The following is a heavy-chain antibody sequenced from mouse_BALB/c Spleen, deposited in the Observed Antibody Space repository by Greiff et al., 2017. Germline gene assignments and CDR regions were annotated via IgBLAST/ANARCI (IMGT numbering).Heavy chain of an antibody. CDR2: IWVGGNT. J-gene: IGHJ4*01. D-gene: IGHD1-1*01. V-gene: IGHV2-9*02. CDR1: GFSLTSYG. CDR3: ARETTVVAGAMDY. Sequence: VQLQESGPGLVAPSQSLSITCTVSGFSLTSYGVHWVRQPPGKGLEWLGVIWVGGNTNYNSALMSRLSISKDNSKSQVFLKMNSLQTDDTAMYYCARETTVVAGAMDYWGQGTSVTVSS.